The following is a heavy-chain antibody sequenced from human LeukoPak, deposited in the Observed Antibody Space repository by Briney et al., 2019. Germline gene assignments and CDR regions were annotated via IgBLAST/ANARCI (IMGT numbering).Heavy chain of an antibody. D-gene: IGHD5-18*01. Sequence: GGSLRLSCATSGFPFETNAMSWVRQAPGKGLEWVATIGNTETFYADSVTGRFTLSRDNPKNTVNLQMNRLRVEDTAIYYCAKDWIQFNRVFDCFDSWGQGTLVTVSS. V-gene: IGHV3-23*01. CDR2: IGNTET. CDR3: AKDWIQFNRVFDCFDS. J-gene: IGHJ4*02. CDR1: GFPFETNA.